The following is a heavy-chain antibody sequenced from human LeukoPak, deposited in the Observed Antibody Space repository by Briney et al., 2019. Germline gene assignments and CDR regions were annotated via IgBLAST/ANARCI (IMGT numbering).Heavy chain of an antibody. CDR3: TSYRGRMGD. D-gene: IGHD1-1*01. CDR2: IKSKNDGGTA. V-gene: IGHV3-15*01. J-gene: IGHJ6*02. CDR1: GFTFSNAW. Sequence: PGGSLRLSCAASGFTFSNAWMGWVRQAPGKGLEWVGRIKSKNDGGTADYAAPVKGRFTISRDDSRNTLYLQMNSLKTEDTAIYYCTSYRGRMGDWGQGTTVTVSS.